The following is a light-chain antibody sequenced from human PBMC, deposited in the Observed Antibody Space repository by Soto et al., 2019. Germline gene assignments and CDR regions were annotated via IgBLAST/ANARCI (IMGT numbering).Light chain of an antibody. CDR1: NSDAGAYKF. Sequence: QSVLTQPRSVSGSPGQSVTISCTGSNSDAGAYKFVSWLQHNPGEAPKVMIYDVTQRPSGVPDRFSGTKSGNTASLTISGLQAEDEADYYCCSYAGSYTWVFGSGTKVTVL. J-gene: IGLJ1*01. V-gene: IGLV2-11*01. CDR2: DVT. CDR3: CSYAGSYTWV.